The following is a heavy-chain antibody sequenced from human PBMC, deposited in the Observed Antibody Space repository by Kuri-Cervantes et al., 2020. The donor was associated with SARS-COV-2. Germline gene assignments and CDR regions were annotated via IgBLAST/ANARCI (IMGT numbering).Heavy chain of an antibody. CDR3: ARGRVGVQDF. D-gene: IGHD2-21*01. Sequence: PGGSLRLSCAASGFTVSSNYMSWVRQAPGKGLEWVSVIYSGGSTYYADSVKGRFTISRDNFKNTLYLQMNNMGREDTAVYFCARGRVGVQDFWGQGTLVTVSS. CDR1: GFTVSSNY. V-gene: IGHV3-53*05. CDR2: IYSGGST. J-gene: IGHJ4*02.